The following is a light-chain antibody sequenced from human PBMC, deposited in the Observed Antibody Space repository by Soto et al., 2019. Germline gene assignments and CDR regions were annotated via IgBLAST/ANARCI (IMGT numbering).Light chain of an antibody. J-gene: IGKJ5*01. Sequence: EVVITQSLSTVSVSPGERATLSCRASQNISIYLAWYQQKPGQAPRLLIYDASNRATGIPARFSGSGSGTDFTLTISSLEPEDFAVYYCQQRNNWPPEITFGQGTLLEIK. CDR2: DAS. V-gene: IGKV3-11*01. CDR1: QNISIY. CDR3: QQRNNWPPEIT.